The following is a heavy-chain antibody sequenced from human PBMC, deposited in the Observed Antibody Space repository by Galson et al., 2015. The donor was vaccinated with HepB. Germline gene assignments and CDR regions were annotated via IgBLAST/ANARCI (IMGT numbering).Heavy chain of an antibody. D-gene: IGHD3-10*01. V-gene: IGHV5-10-1*01. CDR2: IDPSASYP. J-gene: IGHJ4*02. CDR1: GYRFSSFW. Sequence: QSGAEVKKPGESLRISCKGSGYRFSSFWISWVRQMPGKGLVWMGRIDPSASYPNYSPSLQGHVTISGDKSISTVYLQWSSLKASDTAMYYCARHDGRFGELRYEHWGQGTLVTVSS. CDR3: ARHDGRFGELRYEH.